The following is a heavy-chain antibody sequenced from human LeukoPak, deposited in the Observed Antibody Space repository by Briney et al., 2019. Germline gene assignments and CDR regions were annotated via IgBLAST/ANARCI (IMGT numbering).Heavy chain of an antibody. CDR1: GGSLSSYY. CDR3: ARRWYYDILTGRGWAFRTRRDWYFDL. J-gene: IGHJ2*01. CDR2: LYYSGST. V-gene: IGHV4-59*12. D-gene: IGHD3-9*01. Sequence: SETLSLTCTVSGGSLSSYYWSWIRQPPGKGLEWIGYLYYSGSTNYNPSLKSRVTMSVGTSKNQFSLKLSSVTAADTAVYYCARRWYYDILTGRGWAFRTRRDWYFDLWGRGTLVTVSS.